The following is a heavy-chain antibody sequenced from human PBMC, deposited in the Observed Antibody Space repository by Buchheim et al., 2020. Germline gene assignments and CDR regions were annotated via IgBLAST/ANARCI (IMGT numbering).Heavy chain of an antibody. CDR2: ISYDGSNK. CDR3: AKDANDYYDILTGYADY. CDR1: GFTFSSYG. Sequence: QVQLVESGGGVVQPGRSLRLSCAASGFTFSSYGMHWVRQAPGKGLECVAVISYDGSNKYYADSVKGRFTISRDNSKNTMYLQMNSLRAEDTAVYYCAKDANDYYDILTGYADYWGQGTL. J-gene: IGHJ4*02. V-gene: IGHV3-30*18. D-gene: IGHD3-9*01.